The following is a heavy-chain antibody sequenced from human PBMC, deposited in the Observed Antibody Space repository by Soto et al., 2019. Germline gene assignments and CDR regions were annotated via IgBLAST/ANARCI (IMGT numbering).Heavy chain of an antibody. Sequence: GGSLRLSCAASGVIFSGFGMHWVRQAPGKGLEWVAVIRFDGSNIYYADSVKGRFTISRDNSKNTLYLQMNSLRAEDTAVYYCARDGVGDTVFFGHFDYWGQGALVTVSS. V-gene: IGHV3-33*01. J-gene: IGHJ4*02. CDR3: ARDGVGDTVFFGHFDY. D-gene: IGHD1-26*01. CDR2: IRFDGSNI. CDR1: GVIFSGFG.